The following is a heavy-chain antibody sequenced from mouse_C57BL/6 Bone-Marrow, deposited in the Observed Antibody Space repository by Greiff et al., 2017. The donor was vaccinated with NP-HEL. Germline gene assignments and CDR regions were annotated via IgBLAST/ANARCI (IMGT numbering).Heavy chain of an antibody. Sequence: DVKLVESGGGLVQPGGSMKLSCVASGFTFSNYWMNWVRQSPEKGLEWGAQIRLKSDNYATHYAESVKGRFTISRDDSKSSVYLQMNNLRAEDTGIYYCTAVSWFAYWGQGTLVTVSA. J-gene: IGHJ3*01. CDR2: IRLKSDNYAT. V-gene: IGHV6-3*01. CDR1: GFTFSNYW. CDR3: TAVSWFAY.